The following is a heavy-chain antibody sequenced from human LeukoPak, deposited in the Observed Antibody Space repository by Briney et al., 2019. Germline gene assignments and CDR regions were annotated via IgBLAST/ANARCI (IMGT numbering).Heavy chain of an antibody. CDR1: GFTFSSYG. J-gene: IGHJ4*02. CDR2: IRYDGTNE. V-gene: IGHV3-30*02. CDR3: AKDFDSSGSLDY. D-gene: IGHD3-22*01. Sequence: GGSLRLSCAASGFTFSSYGMYWVRQAPGKGLEWVAFIRYDGTNEYYVDSVKGRFTISRDTSKNTLYLQMNSLRAEDTAVYYCAKDFDSSGSLDYWGQGALVTVSS.